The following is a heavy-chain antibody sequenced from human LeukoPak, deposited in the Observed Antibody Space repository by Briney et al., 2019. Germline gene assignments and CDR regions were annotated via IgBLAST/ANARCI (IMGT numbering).Heavy chain of an antibody. CDR1: GGSISSSSYY. J-gene: IGHJ5*02. D-gene: IGHD4-23*01. V-gene: IGHV4-39*07. CDR3: ARVLRDYGGNSNWFDP. Sequence: PSETLSLTCTVSGGSISSSSYYWGWIRQPPGKGLEWVGSIYYSGSTYYTPSLKSRVTISVDTSKNQFSLKRSSATAADTAVYYCARVLRDYGGNSNWFDPWGQGTLVTVSS. CDR2: IYYSGST.